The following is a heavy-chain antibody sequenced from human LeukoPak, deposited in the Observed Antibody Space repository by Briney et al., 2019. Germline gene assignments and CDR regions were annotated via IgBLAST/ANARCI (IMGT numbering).Heavy chain of an antibody. CDR2: INPSGGST. Sequence: ASVKVSCKASGYTFTSYYMHWVRQAPGQGLEWMGIINPSGGSTSYAQKFQGRVTMTRDTSTSTVYMELSSLRSEDTAVYYCARAGDYCSGGSCYSPYSSGINHPPSYYYYYGMDVWGQGTTVTVSS. V-gene: IGHV1-46*01. CDR1: GYTFTSYY. J-gene: IGHJ6*02. D-gene: IGHD2-15*01. CDR3: ARAGDYCSGGSCYSPYSSGINHPPSYYYYYGMDV.